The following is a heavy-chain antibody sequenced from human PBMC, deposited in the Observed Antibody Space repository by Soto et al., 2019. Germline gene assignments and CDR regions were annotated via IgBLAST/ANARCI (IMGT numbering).Heavy chain of an antibody. Sequence: HPGGSLRLSCAASGFSFGAYGMHWVRQAPGKGLEWVAVIWSDGNNKEYVDSVKGRFTISRDFSKTTLYLQMNSLRAEDTAVYYCARDRGGRYYDTPLPGYNWFDSWGQGTLVTVSS. CDR3: ARDRGGRYYDTPLPGYNWFDS. D-gene: IGHD3-22*01. CDR2: IWSDGNNK. J-gene: IGHJ5*01. V-gene: IGHV3-33*01. CDR1: GFSFGAYG.